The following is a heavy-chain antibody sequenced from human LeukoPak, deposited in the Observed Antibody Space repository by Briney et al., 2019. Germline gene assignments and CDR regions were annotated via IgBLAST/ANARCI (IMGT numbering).Heavy chain of an antibody. CDR2: IYHSGST. J-gene: IGHJ4*02. V-gene: IGHV4-30-2*01. D-gene: IGHD4-23*01. CDR3: ARAPLTTVVTTYFDY. Sequence: RSSETLSLTCAVSGGSISSGGYSWSWIRQPPGKGLEWIGYIYHSGSTYYNPSLKSRVTISVDRSKNQFSLRLSSVTAADTAVYYCARAPLTTVVTTYFDYWGQGTLVTVSS. CDR1: GGSISSGGYS.